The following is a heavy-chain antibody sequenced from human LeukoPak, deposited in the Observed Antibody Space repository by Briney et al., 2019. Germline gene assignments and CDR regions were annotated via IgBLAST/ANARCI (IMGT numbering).Heavy chain of an antibody. CDR2: ISWNSGKI. D-gene: IGHD1-26*01. CDR1: GFTFDDYG. J-gene: IGHJ4*02. CDR3: ATDPRTDIVGATTVDY. V-gene: IGHV3-9*01. Sequence: GGSLRLSCAASGFTFDDYGMHWVRQAPGKGLEWVSGISWNSGKIGYADSVKGRFTISRDNAKNSLYLQMNSLRAEDTAVYYCATDPRTDIVGATTVDYWGQGTLVTVSS.